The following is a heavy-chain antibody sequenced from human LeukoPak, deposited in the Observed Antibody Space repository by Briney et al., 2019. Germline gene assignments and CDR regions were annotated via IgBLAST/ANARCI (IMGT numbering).Heavy chain of an antibody. V-gene: IGHV6-1*01. J-gene: IGHJ4*02. CDR3: ARGGELLNY. CDR2: TYYRSKFYN. CDR1: GDSVSSNSAA. Sequence: SQTLSLTCAISGDSVSSNSAAWNWIRQSPSRGLEWLGRTYYRSKFYNEYAVSVKSRITINPDTSKNQFSLRLSSVTAADTAVYYCARGGELLNYLGQGILVTVSS. D-gene: IGHD1-7*01.